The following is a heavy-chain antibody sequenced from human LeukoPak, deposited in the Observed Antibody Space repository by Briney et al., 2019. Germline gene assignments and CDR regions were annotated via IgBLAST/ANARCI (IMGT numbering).Heavy chain of an antibody. J-gene: IGHJ4*02. CDR3: AKDGRYCSSTSCKKDDY. D-gene: IGHD2-2*01. V-gene: IGHV3-23*01. CDR2: VDGGGGST. Sequence: GGSLRLSCAASGFTLSSYAMTWVRQAPGRGLEWVSSVDGGGGSTYYADSVKGRFTISRDNSKNTLYLQMNSLRDEDTAVYYCAKDGRYCSSTSCKKDDYWGQGILVTVSS. CDR1: GFTLSSYA.